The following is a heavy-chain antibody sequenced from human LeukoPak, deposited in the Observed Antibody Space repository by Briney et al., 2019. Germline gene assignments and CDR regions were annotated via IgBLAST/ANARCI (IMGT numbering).Heavy chain of an antibody. J-gene: IGHJ6*03. CDR2: INPSGGST. CDR3: ARQCTYYDILTGYYNGYYYMDV. D-gene: IGHD3-9*01. V-gene: IGHV1-46*01. Sequence: ASVKVSCKASGYTFTSYYMHWVRQAPGQGLEWMGIINPSGGSTSYAQKFQGRVTMTRDTSTSTVYMELSSLRSEDTAVYYCARQCTYYDILTGYYNGYYYMDVWGKGTTVTVSS. CDR1: GYTFTSYY.